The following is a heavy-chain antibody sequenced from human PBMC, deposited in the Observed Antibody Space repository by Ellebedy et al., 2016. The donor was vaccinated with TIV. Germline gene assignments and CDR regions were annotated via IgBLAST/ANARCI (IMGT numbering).Heavy chain of an antibody. Sequence: PGGSLRLSCAASGFTFSSYAMSWVRQAPGKGLEWVSAITGTGGDTYYADSVKGRFNISRESSRNTLYLQMSSLGTEDTAVYYCARGYSGSFDYWGQGTLVTVSS. CDR3: ARGYSGSFDY. V-gene: IGHV3-23*01. D-gene: IGHD5-12*01. CDR2: ITGTGGDT. J-gene: IGHJ4*02. CDR1: GFTFSSYA.